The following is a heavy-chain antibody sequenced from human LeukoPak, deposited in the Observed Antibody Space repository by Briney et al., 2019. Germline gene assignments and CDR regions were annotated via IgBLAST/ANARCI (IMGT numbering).Heavy chain of an antibody. V-gene: IGHV3-74*01. CDR3: ARGGSPFY. D-gene: IGHD3-10*01. Sequence: GGSLRLSCAASGFTFSSSWMHWVRQVPGEGLVWVSRISGDGTTTTYADSVKGRFTIPRDNAKNTLYLQMNSLRAEDRAVYYCARGGSPFYWGQGSLVTVSS. J-gene: IGHJ4*02. CDR2: ISGDGTTT. CDR1: GFTFSSSW.